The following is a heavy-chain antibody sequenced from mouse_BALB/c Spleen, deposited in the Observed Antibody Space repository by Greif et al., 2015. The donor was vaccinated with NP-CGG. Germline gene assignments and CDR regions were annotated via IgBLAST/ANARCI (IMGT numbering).Heavy chain of an antibody. CDR3: ARDYDYWYFDV. CDR2: INPSTGYS. V-gene: IGHV1-7*01. CDR1: GYTLTSYW. J-gene: IGHJ1*01. D-gene: IGHD2-4*01. Sequence: QVQLKESGAELAKPGASVKMSCKASGYTLTSYWMHWVKQRPGQGLEWTGYINPSTGYSEYNQKFKDKATLTADKSSSTAYMQLSSLTSEDSAVYYCARDYDYWYFDVWGAGTTVTVSS.